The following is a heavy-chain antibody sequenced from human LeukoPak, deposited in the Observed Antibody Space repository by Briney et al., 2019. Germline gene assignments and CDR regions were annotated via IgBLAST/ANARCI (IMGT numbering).Heavy chain of an antibody. CDR2: IYHSGST. J-gene: IGHJ4*02. CDR1: GYSISSGYY. D-gene: IGHD2-21*02. CDR3: ATDIVVVTAILVIDY. V-gene: IGHV4-38-2*02. Sequence: SETLSLTCTVSGYSISSGYYWGWIRQPPGKGLEWIGSIYHSGSTYYNPSLKSRVTISVDTSKNQFSLKLSSVTAADTAVYYCATDIVVVTAILVIDYWGQGTLVTVSS.